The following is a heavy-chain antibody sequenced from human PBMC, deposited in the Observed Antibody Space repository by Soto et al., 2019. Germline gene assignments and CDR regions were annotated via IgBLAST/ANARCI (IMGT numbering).Heavy chain of an antibody. CDR3: TSGVNWNDVSDY. Sequence: LSLTCTVSGGSISSYYWTWIRQPPGKGLEWIGYIYSNGRTNYNPSLKSRVTISVDTSKNQFSPKLRSVTAADTAVYYCTSGVNWNDVSDYWGQGTLVTVS. CDR1: GGSISSYY. D-gene: IGHD1-1*01. J-gene: IGHJ4*02. CDR2: IYSNGRT. V-gene: IGHV4-59*01.